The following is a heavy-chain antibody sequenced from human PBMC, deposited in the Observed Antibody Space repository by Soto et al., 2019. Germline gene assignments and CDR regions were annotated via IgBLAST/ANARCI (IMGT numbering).Heavy chain of an antibody. CDR2: INPDGSER. CDR3: ARVGAQGHAFDI. Sequence: EVQLVESGGDLVQPGGSLRLTCAASGLTFSRYWMSWFRQAPGKGPEWVANINPDGSERYYVDSVKGRFTFSRDNAKNSLHLPMNSLSADDPAVYYCARVGAQGHAFDIWGQGTMVIVSS. V-gene: IGHV3-7*03. J-gene: IGHJ3*02. D-gene: IGHD3-16*01. CDR1: GLTFSRYW.